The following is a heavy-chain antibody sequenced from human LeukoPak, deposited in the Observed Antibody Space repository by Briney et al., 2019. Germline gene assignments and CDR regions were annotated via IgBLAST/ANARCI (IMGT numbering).Heavy chain of an antibody. Sequence: GWSLILACSAAGFTFSNAWMSWVRQAPGKGLEWVGRIKSKTDGGIYDYAAPVTGRFSISRDDSKNTLSLQMHSLRAEDTAVYYCARGLIVGPRIRSAAFDIWGQGTMVTVSS. CDR2: IKSKTDGGIY. CDR1: GFTFSNAW. V-gene: IGHV3-15*01. J-gene: IGHJ3*02. CDR3: ARGLIVGPRIRSAAFDI. D-gene: IGHD1-26*01.